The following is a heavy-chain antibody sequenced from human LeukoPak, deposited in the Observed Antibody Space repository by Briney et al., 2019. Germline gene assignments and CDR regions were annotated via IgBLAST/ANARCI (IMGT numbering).Heavy chain of an antibody. J-gene: IGHJ6*02. CDR3: AKGDAVDTATAYYYYGMDV. D-gene: IGHD5-18*01. Sequence: PGGSLRLSCAASGFTFSSYGMHWVRQAPGKGLEWVAVISYDGSNKYYADSVKGRFTISRDNSKNTLYLQMNSLRAEDTAVYYCAKGDAVDTATAYYYYGMDVWGQGTTVTVSS. CDR2: ISYDGSNK. CDR1: GFTFSSYG. V-gene: IGHV3-30*18.